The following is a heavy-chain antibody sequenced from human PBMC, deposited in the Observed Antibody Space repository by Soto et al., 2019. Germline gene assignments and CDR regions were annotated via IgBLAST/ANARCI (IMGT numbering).Heavy chain of an antibody. J-gene: IGHJ4*02. CDR2: IYYSGST. Sequence: SETLSLTCTVSGGSISGGDYCWSWIRQPPGKGLEWIGYIYYSGSTYYNPSLKSRVTISVDTSKNQFSLKLSSVTAADTAVYYCAREGTSTKGFLKDYWGQGTLVTVSS. CDR3: AREGTSTKGFLKDY. CDR1: GGSISGGDYC. V-gene: IGHV4-30-4*01. D-gene: IGHD3-3*01.